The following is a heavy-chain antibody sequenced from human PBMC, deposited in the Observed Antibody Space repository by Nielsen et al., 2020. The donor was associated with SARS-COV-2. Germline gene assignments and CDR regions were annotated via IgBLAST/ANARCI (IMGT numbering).Heavy chain of an antibody. Sequence: SVKVSCKASGYTFTSYGIGWVRQAPGQGLEWMGRIIPILGIANYAQKFQGRVTITADKSTSTAYMELSSLRSEDTAVYYCARSYYDSSGYHLPYFDYWGQGTLVTVSS. V-gene: IGHV1-69*04. CDR2: IIPILGIA. D-gene: IGHD3-22*01. CDR1: GYTFTSYG. CDR3: ARSYYDSSGYHLPYFDY. J-gene: IGHJ4*02.